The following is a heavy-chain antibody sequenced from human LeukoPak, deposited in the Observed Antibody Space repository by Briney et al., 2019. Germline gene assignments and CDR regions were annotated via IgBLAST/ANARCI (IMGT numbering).Heavy chain of an antibody. V-gene: IGHV3-21*01. J-gene: IGHJ3*02. CDR1: GFTFSSYS. D-gene: IGHD1-26*01. CDR2: ISSSSSYI. Sequence: PGGSLRLSCAASGFTFSSYSMNWVRQAPGKELEWVSSISSSSSYIYYADSVKGRFTISRDNAKNSLYLQMNSLRAEDTAVYYCARGALVGATDDAFDIWGQGTMVTVSS. CDR3: ARGALVGATDDAFDI.